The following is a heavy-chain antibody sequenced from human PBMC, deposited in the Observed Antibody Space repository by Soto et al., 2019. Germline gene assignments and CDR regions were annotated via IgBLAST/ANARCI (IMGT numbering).Heavy chain of an antibody. CDR3: ASTKQQLVRLYRRYYYYYGMDV. Sequence: SVKVSCKASGGTFSSYAISWVRQAPGQGLEWMGGIIPIFGTANYAQKFQGRVTITADESTSTAYMELSSLGSEDTAVYYCASTKQQLVRLYRRYYYYYGMDVWGQGTTVTVSS. J-gene: IGHJ6*02. CDR2: IIPIFGTA. D-gene: IGHD6-13*01. V-gene: IGHV1-69*13. CDR1: GGTFSSYA.